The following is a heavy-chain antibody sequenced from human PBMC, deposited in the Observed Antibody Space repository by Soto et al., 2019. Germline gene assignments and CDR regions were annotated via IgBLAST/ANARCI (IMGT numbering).Heavy chain of an antibody. Sequence: QVQLVQSGGEVKKPGASVKVSCKTSGYTFTSYGISWVRQAPGQGLEWMGWISAYSGDTNYAQKLQGRVSMTTDTSTSTAYMELRSLRSDDTAVYYCARDLLSCDLIPFDYWGQGTLVAVSS. CDR3: ARDLLSCDLIPFDY. V-gene: IGHV1-18*01. CDR2: ISAYSGDT. J-gene: IGHJ4*02. CDR1: GYTFTSYG. D-gene: IGHD2-21*02.